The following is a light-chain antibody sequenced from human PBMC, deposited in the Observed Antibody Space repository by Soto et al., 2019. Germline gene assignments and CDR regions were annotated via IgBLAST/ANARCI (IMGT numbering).Light chain of an antibody. J-gene: IGKJ1*01. CDR2: GAS. Sequence: EIVMTQSPATLSLSPGERATLSCRASQSVSGNLAWYQQKPGQAPRLLISGASTRATGIPARFSGSGSGADFTLTISSLEPEDFAVYYCQQCNNWPWTFGQGTKVDIK. V-gene: IGKV3-15*01. CDR1: QSVSGN. CDR3: QQCNNWPWT.